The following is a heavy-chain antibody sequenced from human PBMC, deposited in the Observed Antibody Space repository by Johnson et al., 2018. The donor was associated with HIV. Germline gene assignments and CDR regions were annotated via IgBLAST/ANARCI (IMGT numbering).Heavy chain of an antibody. D-gene: IGHD3-10*02. CDR2: ICWDGGST. CDR3: AKDGSVDVRGAFDI. J-gene: IGHJ3*02. CDR1: GFTSDDYT. V-gene: IGHV3-43*01. Sequence: VQLVESGGVVVQPGGSLRLSCAASGFTSDDYTMHWVRQAPGKGLEWVSLICWDGGSTYYAYSVKGRFTISRDNSKNSLYLQMNSLRTEDTALYYCAKDGSVDVRGAFDIWGQGTMVTVSS.